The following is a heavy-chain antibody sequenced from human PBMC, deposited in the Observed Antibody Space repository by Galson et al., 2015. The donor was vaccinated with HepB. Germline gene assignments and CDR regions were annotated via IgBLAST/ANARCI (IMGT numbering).Heavy chain of an antibody. D-gene: IGHD3-3*01. CDR1: GGSISSYY. V-gene: IGHV4-4*07. J-gene: IGHJ5*02. Sequence: LSLTCTVSGGSISSYYWSWIRQPAGKGLEWIGRIYTSGSTNYNPSLKSRATTSVDTSKNQFSLKLSSVTAADTAVYYCARSDYDFWSGYSTQFDPWGQGTLVTSPQ. CDR3: ARSDYDFWSGYSTQFDP. CDR2: IYTSGST.